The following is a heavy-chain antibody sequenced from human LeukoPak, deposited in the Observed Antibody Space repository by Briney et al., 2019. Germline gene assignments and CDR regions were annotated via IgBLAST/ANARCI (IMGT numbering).Heavy chain of an antibody. CDR3: AKGGYGGLYYLDY. J-gene: IGHJ4*02. V-gene: IGHV3-30*02. CDR1: GFTFSSDG. D-gene: IGHD4-23*01. CDR2: IRYDGSNK. Sequence: QPGGSLRLSCAASGFTFSSDGMHWVRQAPGKGLEWVAFIRYDGSNKYYADSVKGRFTISRDNSKNTLYLQMNSLRAEDTAVYYCAKGGYGGLYYLDYWGQGTLVTVSS.